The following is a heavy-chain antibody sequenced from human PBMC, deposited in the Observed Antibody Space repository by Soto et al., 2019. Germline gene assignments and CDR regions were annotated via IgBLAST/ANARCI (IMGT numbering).Heavy chain of an antibody. J-gene: IGHJ5*02. CDR1: GGSMSSYY. CDR3: ARGQRFSDWFDP. Sequence: PSGTLALTRSVCGGSMSSYYWTWIRQPAGKGLEWIGRVYSSVGTHYNSSLKSRVTISLDTSKNQFSLRLISVTAADTAVYYCARGQRFSDWFDPWGQGTLVTVSA. D-gene: IGHD3-3*01. V-gene: IGHV4-4*07. CDR2: VYSSVGT.